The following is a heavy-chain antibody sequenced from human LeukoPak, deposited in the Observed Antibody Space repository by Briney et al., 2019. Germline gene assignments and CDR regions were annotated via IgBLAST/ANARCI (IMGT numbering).Heavy chain of an antibody. Sequence: SETLSLTCTVSGGSISSYYWSWIRQPAGKGLEWIGRIYTSGSTNYNPSLKSRATISADTSKNQVSLKLSSVTAADTAVYYCARGSWAPAMTTPPPDFDPWGQGALVTVSS. CDR3: ARGSWAPAMTTPPPDFDP. D-gene: IGHD4-17*01. CDR1: GGSISSYY. V-gene: IGHV4-4*07. J-gene: IGHJ5*02. CDR2: IYTSGST.